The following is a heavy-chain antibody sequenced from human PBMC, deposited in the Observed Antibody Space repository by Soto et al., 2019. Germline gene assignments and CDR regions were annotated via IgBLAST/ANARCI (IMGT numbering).Heavy chain of an antibody. Sequence: ASVKVSCKASGYTFTSYVISWVRQAPGQGLEWMGWISAYNGNTNYAQKLQGRVTMTTDTSTSTAYMELRSLRSDDTAVYYCARELLTGYYFGYWGQGTLVTVSS. CDR1: GYTFTSYV. CDR2: ISAYNGNT. V-gene: IGHV1-18*01. J-gene: IGHJ4*02. D-gene: IGHD3-9*01. CDR3: ARELLTGYYFGY.